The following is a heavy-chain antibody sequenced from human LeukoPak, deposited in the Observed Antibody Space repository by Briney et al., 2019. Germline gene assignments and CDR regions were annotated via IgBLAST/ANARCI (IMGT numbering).Heavy chain of an antibody. J-gene: IGHJ4*02. Sequence: KPSETLSLTCTVSGGSISSSSYYWGWIRQPPGKGLEWIGSIYYSGSTYYNPSLKSRVTISVDTSKNQFSLKLSSVTAADTAVYYCARGLKQYDYGDYVPPGDWGQGTLVTVSS. D-gene: IGHD4-17*01. V-gene: IGHV4-39*07. CDR1: GGSISSSSYY. CDR2: IYYSGST. CDR3: ARGLKQYDYGDYVPPGD.